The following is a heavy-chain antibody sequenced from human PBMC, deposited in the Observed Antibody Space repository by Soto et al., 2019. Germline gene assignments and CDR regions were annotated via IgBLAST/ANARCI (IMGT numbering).Heavy chain of an antibody. CDR3: ARVDHYYYYGMDV. J-gene: IGHJ6*02. CDR2: IYYSGST. CDR1: GGSISSGDYY. V-gene: IGHV4-30-4*01. Sequence: SETLSLTYTVSGGSISSGDYYWSWIRQPPGKGLEWIGYIYYSGSTYYNPSLKSRVTISVDTSKNQFSLKLSSVTAADTAVYYCARVDHYYYYGMDVWGQGTTVTVSS.